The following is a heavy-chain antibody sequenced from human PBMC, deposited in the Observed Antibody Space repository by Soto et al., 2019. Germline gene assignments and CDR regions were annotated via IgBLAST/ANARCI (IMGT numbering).Heavy chain of an antibody. V-gene: IGHV1-69*08. CDR3: ARGPPYFYGSGPWYFDL. Sequence: QVQLVQSGAEVKKPGSSVKVSCKTSGGTFGNYVISWVRQAPGQGLEWMGRIIPNLKTTNYAQKFQGRVTSTADXSXSXXYMEASSLTSEDTAVYYCARGPPYFYGSGPWYFDLWGRGTLVTVSS. D-gene: IGHD3-10*01. CDR1: GGTFGNYV. CDR2: IIPNLKTT. J-gene: IGHJ2*01.